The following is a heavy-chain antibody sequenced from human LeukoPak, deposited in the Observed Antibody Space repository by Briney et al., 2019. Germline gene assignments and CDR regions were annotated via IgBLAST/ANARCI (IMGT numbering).Heavy chain of an antibody. V-gene: IGHV4-4*02. CDR3: SREGGPFCPFGY. Sequence: SGTLSLTCGVSGGSISGTNWWSWVRQPPGQGLEWIGEISLAGQTNFNPSLNGRVTMSLDKSSNQLSLHLTSVTAADTATYFCSREGGPFCPFGYWGQGTLVTVSS. J-gene: IGHJ4*02. CDR2: ISLAGQT. D-gene: IGHD1-26*01. CDR1: GGSISGTNW.